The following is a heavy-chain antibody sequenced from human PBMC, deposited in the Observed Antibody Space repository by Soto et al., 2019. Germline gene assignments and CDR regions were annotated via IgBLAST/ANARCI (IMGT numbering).Heavy chain of an antibody. CDR3: ASTWGDSSGYYYGGY. V-gene: IGHV1-18*04. CDR1: GYTFTSYG. J-gene: IGHJ4*02. Sequence: ASVKVSCKASGYTFTSYGISWVRQAPGQGLEWMGWISAYNGNTNYAQKLQGRVTMTTDTSTSTAYMELRSLRSDDTAVYYCASTWGDSSGYYYGGYWGQGTLVTSPQ. CDR2: ISAYNGNT. D-gene: IGHD3-22*01.